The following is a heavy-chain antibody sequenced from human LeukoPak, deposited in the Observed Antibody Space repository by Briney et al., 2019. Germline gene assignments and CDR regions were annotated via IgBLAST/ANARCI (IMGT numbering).Heavy chain of an antibody. Sequence: GGSLRLSCSASGFTFNIYVMHWVRQAPGTGLEYVSAISTDGRGTYYADSVKGRFTISRDNSKNTLYLQMSSLRPEDTAIYYCVKYSNSCYDPWGQGTLVTVS. CDR1: GFTFNIYV. D-gene: IGHD2-2*01. CDR2: ISTDGRGT. V-gene: IGHV3-64D*06. CDR3: VKYSNSCYDP. J-gene: IGHJ5*02.